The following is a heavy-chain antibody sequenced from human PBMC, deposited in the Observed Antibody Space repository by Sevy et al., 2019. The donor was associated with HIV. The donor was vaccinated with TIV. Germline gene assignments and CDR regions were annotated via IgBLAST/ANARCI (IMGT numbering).Heavy chain of an antibody. CDR3: ARDLEFYDYGDYGPAFMPDY. D-gene: IGHD4-17*01. CDR2: IWFDGSNT. Sequence: GGSLRLSCAASGFTFSSYGMHWVRQAPGKGLERVAVIWFDGSNTYYADSVKGRFTISRDIAKNTLHLQMNSLRAEDTAVYYCARDLEFYDYGDYGPAFMPDYWGQGTLVTVSS. J-gene: IGHJ4*02. V-gene: IGHV3-33*01. CDR1: GFTFSSYG.